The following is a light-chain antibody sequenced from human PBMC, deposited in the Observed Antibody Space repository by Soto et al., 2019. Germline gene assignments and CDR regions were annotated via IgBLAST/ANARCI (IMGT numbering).Light chain of an antibody. V-gene: IGKV3-11*01. J-gene: IGKJ1*01. CDR3: QQYNNWPPWT. CDR1: QSVSSY. CDR2: DAS. Sequence: EIVLTQSPATLSLSPGERATLSCRASQSVSSYLAWYQQKPGQAPRLLIYDASNRATGIPARFSGSGSGTDSTLTISSLEPEDFAVYYCQQYNNWPPWTFGQGTKVDIK.